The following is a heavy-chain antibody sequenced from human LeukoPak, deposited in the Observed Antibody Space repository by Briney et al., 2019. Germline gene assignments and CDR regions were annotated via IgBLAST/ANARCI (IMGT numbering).Heavy chain of an antibody. V-gene: IGHV1-69*01. J-gene: IGHJ4*02. CDR2: IIPIFGTA. CDR3: ASGPLDIVVVVAASPFDF. CDR1: GGTFSSYA. Sequence: EASVKVSCKASGGTFSSYAISWVRQAAGQGLEWMGGIIPIFGTANYAQKFQGRVTITADESTSTAYMELSSLRSEDTAAYYCASGPLDIVVVVAASPFDFWGQGTLVTVSS. D-gene: IGHD2-15*01.